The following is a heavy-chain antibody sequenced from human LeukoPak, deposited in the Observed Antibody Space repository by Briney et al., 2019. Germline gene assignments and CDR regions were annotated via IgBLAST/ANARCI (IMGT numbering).Heavy chain of an antibody. CDR3: ARDWDSSIDY. J-gene: IGHJ4*02. CDR1: GFTFSNYS. D-gene: IGHD3-22*01. V-gene: IGHV3-21*06. CDR2: ISSSGSYI. Sequence: GGSLRLSCAASGFTFSNYSMNWVRQAPGKGLEWVSSISSSGSYIYYADSVKGRFTISRDNAKNSLYLQMNSLRAEDTAVYYCARDWDSSIDYWGQGTLVTVSS.